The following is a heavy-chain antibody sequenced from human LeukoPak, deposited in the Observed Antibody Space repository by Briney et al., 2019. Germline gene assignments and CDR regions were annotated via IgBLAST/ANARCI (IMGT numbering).Heavy chain of an antibody. V-gene: IGHV3-74*01. CDR2: IDSDGSST. Sequence: GGSLRLSCAASGFTFSSYWMHWVRQAPGKGLVWVSRIDSDGSSTSYADSVKGRFTISRDNAKNTLYLQMNSLRAEDTAVYYCARSMTPNSGSSGIDYWGQGTLVTVSS. CDR3: ARSMTPNSGSSGIDY. D-gene: IGHD1-26*01. J-gene: IGHJ4*02. CDR1: GFTFSSYW.